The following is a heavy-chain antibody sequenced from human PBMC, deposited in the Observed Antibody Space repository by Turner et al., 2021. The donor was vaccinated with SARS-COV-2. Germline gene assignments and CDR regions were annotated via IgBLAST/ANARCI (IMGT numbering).Heavy chain of an antibody. CDR2: IDPSDSNT. D-gene: IGHD3-10*01. CDR1: GYSFTSYW. V-gene: IGHV5-10-1*03. CDR3: ARQFKAMVRGAPLLSWFDP. J-gene: IGHJ5*02. Sequence: EVQLVQSGAEVKKPGESRRISCKGSGYSFTSYWISWVRQMPGKGLEWMGRIDPSDSNTNYSPSFQGHVTISADKSISTAYLQWSSVKASDTAMYYCARQFKAMVRGAPLLSWFDPWGQGTLVTVSS.